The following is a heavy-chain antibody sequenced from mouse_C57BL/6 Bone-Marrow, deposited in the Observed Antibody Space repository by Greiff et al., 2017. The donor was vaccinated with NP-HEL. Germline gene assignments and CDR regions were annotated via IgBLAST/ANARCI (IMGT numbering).Heavy chain of an antibody. CDR2: IDPENGDT. J-gene: IGHJ3*01. V-gene: IGHV14-4*01. CDR3: TTWRLLFAY. CDR1: GFNIKDDY. D-gene: IGHD1-1*01. Sequence: VQLQQSGAELVRPGASVKLSCTASGFNIKDDYMHWVKLRPEQGLEWIGWIDPENGDTEYASKFQGKATITADTSSNTAYLQLSSLTSEDTAVYYCTTWRLLFAYWGQGTLVTVSA.